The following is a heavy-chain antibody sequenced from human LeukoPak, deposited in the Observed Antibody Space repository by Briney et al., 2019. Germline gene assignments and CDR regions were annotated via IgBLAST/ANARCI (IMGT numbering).Heavy chain of an antibody. D-gene: IGHD6-13*01. Sequence: SETLSLTCSVSGGSISSYCWSWIRQPAGKGLEWIGRICTSGSTKYNPSLKSRVTMSVDTSKNQFSLKLSSVTAADTAVYYCARRGITYSTSFFDSWGQGTLVTVAS. CDR2: ICTSGST. CDR3: ARRGITYSTSFFDS. CDR1: GGSISSYC. V-gene: IGHV4-4*07. J-gene: IGHJ4*02.